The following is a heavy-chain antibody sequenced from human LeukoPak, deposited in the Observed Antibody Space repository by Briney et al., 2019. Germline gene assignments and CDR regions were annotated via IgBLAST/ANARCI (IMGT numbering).Heavy chain of an antibody. J-gene: IGHJ4*02. CDR2: IDPNSGGT. V-gene: IGHV1-2*02. Sequence: ASVKVSCKASGYTFIDYYMHWVRQAPGQGLEWMGRIDPNSGGTKYAQKFQGRVTLTRDTSINTVYMELNTLTSDDMALYYCARGMGTSWFDYWGQGTLVTVSS. CDR1: GYTFIDYY. CDR3: ARGMGTSWFDY. D-gene: IGHD6-13*01.